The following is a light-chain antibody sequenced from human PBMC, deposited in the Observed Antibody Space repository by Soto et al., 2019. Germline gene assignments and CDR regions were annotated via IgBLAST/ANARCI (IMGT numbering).Light chain of an antibody. V-gene: IGKV1-5*01. Sequence: DIPMTQSPSTLSPSVGARVTITCRASQSIGSYLACYQQKGGRAPKLLIYDGSHLESGVPSRFSGSGSGTELTLTISPLQPDDFATYYCQQYRSDFYTFGQGTKVEMK. CDR1: QSIGSY. CDR2: DGS. J-gene: IGKJ2*01. CDR3: QQYRSDFYT.